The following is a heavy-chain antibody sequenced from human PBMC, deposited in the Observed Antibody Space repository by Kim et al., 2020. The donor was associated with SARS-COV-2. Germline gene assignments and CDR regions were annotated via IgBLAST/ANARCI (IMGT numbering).Heavy chain of an antibody. CDR1: GYSISSGYY. CDR3: SRGLQADYYYYAMDV. CDR2: IYHSGST. Sequence: SETLSLTCTVSGYSISSGYYWGWVRQSPGKGLEWIASIYHSGSTYYNPSLRSRLTISVDTSRNKFSLKVRSVTAADTAMYYCSRGLQADYYYYAMDVWG. D-gene: IGHD4-4*01. V-gene: IGHV4-38-2*02. J-gene: IGHJ6*02.